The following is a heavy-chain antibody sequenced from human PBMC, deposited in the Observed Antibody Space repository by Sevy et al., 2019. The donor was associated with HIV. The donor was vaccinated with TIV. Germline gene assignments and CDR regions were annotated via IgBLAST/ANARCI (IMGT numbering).Heavy chain of an antibody. CDR2: ISGSGTRT. CDR1: GFSIDRYG. J-gene: IGHJ6*03. V-gene: IGHV3-23*01. D-gene: IGHD3-22*01. CDR3: AKGGGGHYDPDEIGYYFYYYNMDV. Sequence: GGSLRLSCAVSGFSIDRYGMTWVRQAPGKGLEWVSGISGSGTRTYYADSVKGRFIISRDNSKNTLYLQMNSLRREDTALYYWAKGGGGHYDPDEIGYYFYYYNMDVWGKGTTVTVSS.